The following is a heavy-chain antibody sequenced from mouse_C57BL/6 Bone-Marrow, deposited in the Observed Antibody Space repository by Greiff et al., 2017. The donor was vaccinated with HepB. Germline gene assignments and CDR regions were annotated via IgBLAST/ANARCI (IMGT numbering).Heavy chain of an antibody. CDR1: GFTFSDYY. CDR3: ARDGGSYNFDY. CDR2: INYDGSST. V-gene: IGHV5-16*01. Sequence: EVKLMESEGGLVQPGSSMKLSCTASGFTFSDYYMAWVRQVPEKGLEWVANINYDGSSTYYLDSLKSRFIISRDNAKNILYLQMSSLKSEDTATYYCARDGGSYNFDYWGQGTTLTVSS. J-gene: IGHJ2*01. D-gene: IGHD1-1*02.